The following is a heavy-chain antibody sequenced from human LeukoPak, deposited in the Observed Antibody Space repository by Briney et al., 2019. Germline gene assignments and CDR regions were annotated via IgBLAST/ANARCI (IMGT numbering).Heavy chain of an antibody. Sequence: SETLSLTCTVSGGSISSYYWSWIRQPPGKGLEWIGYISYSGSTNFNPSLKSRVTISVDTSKNQFSPKLSSVTAADTAVYYCARDGVAGGFDYWGQGTLVTVSS. CDR1: GGSISSYY. CDR2: ISYSGST. D-gene: IGHD6-19*01. V-gene: IGHV4-59*01. CDR3: ARDGVAGGFDY. J-gene: IGHJ4*02.